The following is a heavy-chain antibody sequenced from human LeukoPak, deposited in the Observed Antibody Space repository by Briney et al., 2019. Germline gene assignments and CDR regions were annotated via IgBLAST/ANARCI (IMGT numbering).Heavy chain of an antibody. J-gene: IGHJ3*02. CDR1: GYSFTSYW. D-gene: IGHD2-2*01. Sequence: GESLKISCKASGYSFTSYWIGWVRQMPGKGLEWMGIIYPGDSDTRYSPSFQGQVTISADKSISTAYLQWSSLKASDTAMYYCARSGVDKVPAAINSHGAFDIWGQGTMVTVSS. CDR2: IYPGDSDT. V-gene: IGHV5-51*01. CDR3: ARSGVDKVPAAINSHGAFDI.